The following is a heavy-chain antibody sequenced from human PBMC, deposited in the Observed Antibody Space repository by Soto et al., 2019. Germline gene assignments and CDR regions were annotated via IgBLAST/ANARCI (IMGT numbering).Heavy chain of an antibody. D-gene: IGHD3-16*02. V-gene: IGHV3-33*01. Sequence: GGSLRLSCAASGFTFSSYGMHWVRQAPGKGLEWVAVIWYDGTKKYYADSVKGRFTISRDNSKNTLYLQMNSLRAEDTAVYYCAREFYDYIWGSYRYTELVDYWGQGTLVTVSS. J-gene: IGHJ4*02. CDR1: GFTFSSYG. CDR2: IWYDGTKK. CDR3: AREFYDYIWGSYRYTELVDY.